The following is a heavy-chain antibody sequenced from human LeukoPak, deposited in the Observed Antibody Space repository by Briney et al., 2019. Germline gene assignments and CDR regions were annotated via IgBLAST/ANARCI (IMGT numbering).Heavy chain of an antibody. CDR3: ARILGYCSSTSCRQNFQDYYYYMDV. J-gene: IGHJ6*03. V-gene: IGHV1-69*13. D-gene: IGHD2-2*01. CDR2: IIPIFGTA. CDR1: GGTFSSYA. Sequence: ASVKVSCKASGGTFSSYAISRVRQAPGQGLEWMGGIIPIFGTANYAQKFQGRVTITADESTSTAYMELSSLRTEDTAVYYCARILGYCSSTSCRQNFQDYYYYMDVWGKGTTVTVSS.